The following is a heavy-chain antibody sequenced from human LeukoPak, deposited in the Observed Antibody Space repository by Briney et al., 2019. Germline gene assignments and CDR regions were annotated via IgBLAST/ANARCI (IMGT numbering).Heavy chain of an antibody. V-gene: IGHV3-64*01. J-gene: IGHJ4*02. Sequence: GRSLRLSCAASGFTFSGHAMHWVRQAPGKGLEYVSAISSSGGSTYYGNSVKGRFTISRDNSKNTLYLQMGSLRTDDMAVYYCAREAVGAAIDYWGQGALVTVSS. D-gene: IGHD1-26*01. CDR2: ISSSGGST. CDR3: AREAVGAAIDY. CDR1: GFTFSGHA.